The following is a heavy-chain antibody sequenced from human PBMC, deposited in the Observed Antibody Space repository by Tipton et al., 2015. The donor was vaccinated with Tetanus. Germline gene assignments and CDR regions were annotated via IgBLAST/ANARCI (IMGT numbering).Heavy chain of an antibody. CDR2: IYYSGST. CDR1: GGSISSSSYY. V-gene: IGHV4-39*01. Sequence: TLSLTCTVSGGSISSSSYYWGWIRQPPGKGLEWIGSIYYSGSTYYNPSLKSRVTISVDTSKNQFSLKLSSVTAGDTAVYYCASTIESAAANWYFDLWGRGTLVTVSS. CDR3: ASTIESAAANWYFDL. D-gene: IGHD2-2*01. J-gene: IGHJ2*01.